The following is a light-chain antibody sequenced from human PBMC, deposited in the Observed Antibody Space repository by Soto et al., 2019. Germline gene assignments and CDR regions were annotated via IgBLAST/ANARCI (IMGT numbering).Light chain of an antibody. CDR1: QSLTRN. CDR2: GAS. CDR3: QQYGSSPRT. J-gene: IGKJ5*01. V-gene: IGKV3-20*01. Sequence: EIVLTQSPGTLSLSPGERATLSCRASQSLTRNLAWYQHKPGQSPRLLIYGASSRATGIPDRFSGSGSGTDFTLTISRLEPEDFAVYYCQQYGSSPRTFGQGTRLEIK.